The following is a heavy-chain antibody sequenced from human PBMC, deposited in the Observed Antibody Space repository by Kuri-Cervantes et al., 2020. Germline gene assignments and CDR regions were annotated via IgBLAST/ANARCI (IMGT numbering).Heavy chain of an antibody. V-gene: IGHV3-21*01. CDR2: ISSSSSYI. CDR1: GFTFSSYS. CDR3: ARERGRTMVYYYYMDV. D-gene: IGHD3-10*01. Sequence: GESLKISCAASGFTFSSYSMNWVRQAPGKGLEWVSSISSSSSYIYYADSVKGRFTISRDNAKNSLYLQMNSLRAEDTAVYYCARERGRTMVYYYYMDVWGKGTTVTVSS. J-gene: IGHJ6*03.